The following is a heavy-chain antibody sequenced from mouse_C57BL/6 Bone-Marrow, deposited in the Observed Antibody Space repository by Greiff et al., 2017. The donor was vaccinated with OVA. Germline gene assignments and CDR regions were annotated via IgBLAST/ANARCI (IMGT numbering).Heavy chain of an antibody. Sequence: VQLKESGAELVRPGASVKLSCTASGFNIKDDYMHWVKQRPEQGLEWIGWIDPENGDTEYASKFQGKATITADTSSNTAYLQLSRLTSEDTAVYYCTTEGYGYTWFAYWVQGTLVTVSA. CDR3: TTEGYGYTWFAY. CDR1: GFNIKDDY. D-gene: IGHD2-2*01. J-gene: IGHJ3*01. V-gene: IGHV14-4*01. CDR2: IDPENGDT.